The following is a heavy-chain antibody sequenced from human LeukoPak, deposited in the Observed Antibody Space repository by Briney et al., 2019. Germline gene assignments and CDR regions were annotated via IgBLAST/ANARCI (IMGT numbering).Heavy chain of an antibody. CDR2: INWNGGST. J-gene: IGHJ4*02. CDR1: GFTFDDYG. CDR3: ASYDSSGYEHPY. D-gene: IGHD3-22*01. Sequence: GGSLRLSCAASGFTFDDYGMSWVRQAPGKRLEWVSGINWNGGSTGYADSVKGRFTISRDNAKNSLYLQMNSLRAEDTALYYCASYDSSGYEHPYWGQGTLVAVSS. V-gene: IGHV3-20*04.